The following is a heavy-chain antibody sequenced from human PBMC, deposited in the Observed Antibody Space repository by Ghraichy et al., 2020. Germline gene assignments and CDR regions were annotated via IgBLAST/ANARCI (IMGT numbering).Heavy chain of an antibody. Sequence: GSLRLSCAASGFTFTPYSMNWVRQAPGKGLEWVSSISPSSSYIYYADSVKGRFTISRDNAKNSLYLQMNSLRAEDTAVYYCATEVAAAAKGYWGQGTLVTVSS. CDR2: ISPSSSYI. CDR3: ATEVAAAAKGY. V-gene: IGHV3-21*01. CDR1: GFTFTPYS. J-gene: IGHJ4*02. D-gene: IGHD6-13*01.